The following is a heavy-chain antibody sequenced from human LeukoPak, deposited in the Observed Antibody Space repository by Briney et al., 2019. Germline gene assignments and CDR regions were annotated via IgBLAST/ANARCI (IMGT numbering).Heavy chain of an antibody. CDR2: INPNSGGT. D-gene: IGHD2-15*01. Sequence: ASVKVSCKASGYTFTGYYMYWVRQRPGPGLEWMGWINPNSGGTNYAQKFQGRVTMTSDTAISTAYMELSRLRSDDTAVYYCAREGVAATLYYFDYWGQGTLVTVSS. J-gene: IGHJ4*02. CDR1: GYTFTGYY. CDR3: AREGVAATLYYFDY. V-gene: IGHV1-2*02.